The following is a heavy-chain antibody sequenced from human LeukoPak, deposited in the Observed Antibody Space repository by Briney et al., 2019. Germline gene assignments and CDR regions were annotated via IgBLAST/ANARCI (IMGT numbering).Heavy chain of an antibody. D-gene: IGHD3-10*01. V-gene: IGHV1-69*01. CDR1: GGTFSSYA. CDR2: IIPIFGTA. Sequence: SVKVSCKASGGTFSSYAIGWVRQAPGQGLEWMGGIIPIFGTANYAQKFQGRVTITADESTSTAYMELSSLRSEDTAVYYCARSYGSGPARFDPWGQGTLVTVSS. J-gene: IGHJ5*02. CDR3: ARSYGSGPARFDP.